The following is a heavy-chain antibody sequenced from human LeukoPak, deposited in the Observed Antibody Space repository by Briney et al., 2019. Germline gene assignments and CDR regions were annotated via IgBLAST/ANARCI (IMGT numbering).Heavy chain of an antibody. J-gene: IGHJ4*02. Sequence: ASVKVSCKASGHTFTGYYMHWVRQAPGQGLEWMGWINPNSGGTNYAQKLQGRVTMTTDTSTSTAYMELRSLRSDDTAVYYCARDSSSWPFDYWGQGTLVTVSS. D-gene: IGHD6-13*01. CDR3: ARDSSSWPFDY. CDR2: INPNSGGT. V-gene: IGHV1-2*02. CDR1: GHTFTGYY.